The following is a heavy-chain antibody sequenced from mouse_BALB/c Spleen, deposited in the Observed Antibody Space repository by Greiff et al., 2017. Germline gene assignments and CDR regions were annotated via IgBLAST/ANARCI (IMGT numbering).Heavy chain of an antibody. D-gene: IGHD2-4*01. J-gene: IGHJ4*01. CDR3: TREGDYDYGDAMDY. Sequence: LQQPGSELVRPGASVKLSCKASGYTFTSYWMHWVKQRHGQGLEWIGNIYPGSGSTNYDEKFKSKGTLTVDTSSSTAYMHLSSLTSEDSAVYYCTREGDYDYGDAMDYWGQGTSVTVSS. CDR2: IYPGSGST. CDR1: GYTFTSYW. V-gene: IGHV1S22*01.